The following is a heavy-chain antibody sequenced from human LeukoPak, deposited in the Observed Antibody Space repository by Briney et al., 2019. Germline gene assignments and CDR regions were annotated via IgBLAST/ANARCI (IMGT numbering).Heavy chain of an antibody. Sequence: SETLSLTCTVSGGSISSYYWSWIRQPPGKGLEWIGYIYYSGSTSYNPSLKSRVTISVDTSKNQFSLKLSSVTAADTAVYYCAREPRVVTVIRGYFDLWGRGTLVTVSS. D-gene: IGHD2-21*02. CDR3: AREPRVVTVIRGYFDL. CDR1: GGSISSYY. CDR2: IYYSGST. V-gene: IGHV4-59*01. J-gene: IGHJ2*01.